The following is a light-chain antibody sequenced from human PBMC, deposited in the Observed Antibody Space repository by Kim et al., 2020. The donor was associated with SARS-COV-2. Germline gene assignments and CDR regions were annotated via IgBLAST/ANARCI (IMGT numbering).Light chain of an antibody. CDR1: SSDVGGYNY. Sequence: GQSVTLSRTGTSSDVGGYNYVSWYQQHPGKAPTLMIYEVSKRPSGVPDRFSGSKSGNTASLTVSGLQAEDEADYYCSSYAGSNNLVFGGGTQLTVL. J-gene: IGLJ2*01. V-gene: IGLV2-8*01. CDR3: SSYAGSNNLV. CDR2: EVS.